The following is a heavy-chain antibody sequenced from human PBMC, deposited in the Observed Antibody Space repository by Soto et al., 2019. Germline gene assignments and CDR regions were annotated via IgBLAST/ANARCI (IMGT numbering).Heavy chain of an antibody. CDR3: AKQKVMVRGVPPPFDP. D-gene: IGHD3-10*01. CDR2: ISGSGGST. V-gene: IGHV3-23*01. J-gene: IGHJ5*02. CDR1: GFTFSSYA. Sequence: EVQLLESGGGLVQPGGSLRLSCAASGFTFSSYAMSWVRQAPGKGLEWVSAISGSGGSTYYADSVKGRFTISRDNSKNTLYLQMNSLRAEDTAVYYCAKQKVMVRGVPPPFDPWGQGTLVTVSS.